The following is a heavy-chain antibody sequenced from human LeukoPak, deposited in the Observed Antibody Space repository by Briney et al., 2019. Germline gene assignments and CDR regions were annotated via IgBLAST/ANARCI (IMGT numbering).Heavy chain of an antibody. V-gene: IGHV7-4-1*02. D-gene: IGHD5-12*01. CDR2: INTNTGTP. Sequence: ASVKVSCKASGYTFSSYTLSWLRQAPGQGLEWMGWINTNTGTPTYAQGFTGRFVFSLDSSVSTAYLQISSLKAEDVAVYYCVRQYSGYESLYFDSWGQGTLVTVSS. CDR1: GYTFSSYT. J-gene: IGHJ4*02. CDR3: VRQYSGYESLYFDS.